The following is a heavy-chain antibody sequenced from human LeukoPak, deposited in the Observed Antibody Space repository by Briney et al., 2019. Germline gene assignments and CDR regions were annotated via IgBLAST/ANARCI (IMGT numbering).Heavy chain of an antibody. V-gene: IGHV3-7*01. CDR1: GFTFSSYW. D-gene: IGHD3-9*01. Sequence: GGSLRLSCAASGFTFSSYWMSWVRQAPGKGLEWVANIKQDGSEKHYVDSVKGRLTISRDNAKNLLYLQMNSLRVEDTAVYYCAGGPGILIDCWGQGTLVTVSS. CDR3: AGGPGILIDC. J-gene: IGHJ4*02. CDR2: IKQDGSEK.